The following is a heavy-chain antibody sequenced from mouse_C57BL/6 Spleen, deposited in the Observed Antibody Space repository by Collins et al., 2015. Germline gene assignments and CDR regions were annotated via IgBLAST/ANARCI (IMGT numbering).Heavy chain of an antibody. J-gene: IGHJ4*01. CDR2: IRNKANGYTT. CDR3: AREAPAMDY. V-gene: IGHV7-3*02. CDR1: GFTFTDYY. Sequence: EVKLVESGGGLVQPGGSLRLSCATSGFTFTDYYMSWVRQPPGKALEWLGFIRNKANGYTTEYSASVKGRFTISRDNSQSILYLQMNTLRAEDSATYYCAREAPAMDYWGQGTSVTVSS.